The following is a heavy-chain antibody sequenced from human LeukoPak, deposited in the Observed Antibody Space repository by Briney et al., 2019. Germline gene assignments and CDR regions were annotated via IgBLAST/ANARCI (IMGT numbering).Heavy chain of an antibody. Sequence: GGSLRLSCAASGFTFDSYWMSWVRQAPGKGLEWVANIKQDESEKFYVVSVKGRFTISRDNAKNSLYLQMNSLRAEDTAVYYCATHSSLNRREFQYWGQGTLLTVSS. J-gene: IGHJ1*01. D-gene: IGHD3-22*01. V-gene: IGHV3-7*01. CDR2: IKQDESEK. CDR3: ATHSSLNRREFQY. CDR1: GFTFDSYW.